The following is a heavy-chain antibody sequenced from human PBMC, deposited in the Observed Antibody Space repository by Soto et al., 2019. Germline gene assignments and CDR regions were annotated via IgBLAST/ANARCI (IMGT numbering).Heavy chain of an antibody. CDR1: GFTFDDYA. J-gene: IGHJ5*02. V-gene: IGHV3-9*01. D-gene: IGHD2-21*01. CDR2: ISWNSGNI. CDR3: TRTRDLGKCGVPSPGDFGSDP. Sequence: LRLSCGASGFTFDDYAMHWVRHGPGKGLEWVSGISWNSGNIIYADSVKGRFTISRDNARNSLYLQMDSLRAEDTALYYCTRTRDLGKCGVPSPGDFGSDPWGQGTLVTVSS.